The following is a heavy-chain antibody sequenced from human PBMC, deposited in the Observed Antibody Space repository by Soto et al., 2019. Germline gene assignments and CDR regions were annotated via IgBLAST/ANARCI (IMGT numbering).Heavy chain of an antibody. J-gene: IGHJ4*02. CDR1: GFTFSSYA. D-gene: IGHD1-20*01. V-gene: IGHV3-23*01. Sequence: EVQLLESGGGLVQPGGSLRLSCAASGFTFSSYAMSWVRQAPGKGLEWVSAISGSGGSTYYADSVKGRFTISRDNSKNTLDLQMNSLRAEDTAVDYCAEGPHNWKVDYWGQGTLVTVSS. CDR3: AEGPHNWKVDY. CDR2: ISGSGGST.